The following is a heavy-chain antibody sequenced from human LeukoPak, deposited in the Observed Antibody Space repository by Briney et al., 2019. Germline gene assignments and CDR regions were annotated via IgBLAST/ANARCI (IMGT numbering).Heavy chain of an antibody. Sequence: SETLSLTCTVSGGSISSYSWSWIRQPPGKGLEWIGCIYYSGSTNYNPSLKSRVTISVDTSKNQFSLKLSSVTAADTAVYYCARSSSSWYGHFDYWGQGTLVTVSS. CDR1: GGSISSYS. CDR3: ARSSSSWYGHFDY. CDR2: IYYSGST. J-gene: IGHJ4*02. D-gene: IGHD6-13*01. V-gene: IGHV4-59*08.